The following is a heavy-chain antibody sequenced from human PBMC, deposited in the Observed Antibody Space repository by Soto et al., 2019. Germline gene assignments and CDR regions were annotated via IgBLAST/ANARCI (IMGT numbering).Heavy chain of an antibody. CDR3: ARDFQQLLFRDNYYSYVMDV. J-gene: IGHJ6*02. CDR1: GDSVSESSVS. V-gene: IGHV6-1*01. D-gene: IGHD2-21*01. CDR2: TNYGSMWSY. Sequence: SQTLSLTCAISGDSVSESSVSWNWIRQSPSRGLEWLGRTNYGSMWSYAYAESVKGRISISADTSKNQFSLYLKSVTAEDTAVYYCARDFQQLLFRDNYYSYVMDVCGQGSTVTVYS.